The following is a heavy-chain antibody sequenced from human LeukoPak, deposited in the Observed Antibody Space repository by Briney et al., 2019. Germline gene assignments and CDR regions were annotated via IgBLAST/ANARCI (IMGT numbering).Heavy chain of an antibody. CDR3: VRGAFDV. V-gene: IGHV3-30*04. J-gene: IGHJ3*01. Sequence: PGGSLRLSCAASGFTFSSHPMNWVRQAPGKGLEWVAIISIDGSERYYADSVKGRLTVSRVNSKNTLFLEVNGLRPEDTGVYFCVRGAFDVWGQGTMVTVSS. CDR1: GFTFSSHP. CDR2: ISIDGSER.